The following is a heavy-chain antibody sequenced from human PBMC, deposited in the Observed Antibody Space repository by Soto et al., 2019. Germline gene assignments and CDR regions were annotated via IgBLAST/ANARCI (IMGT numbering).Heavy chain of an antibody. CDR3: ARTFCSTTSCQAHGMDV. V-gene: IGHV4-61*01. Sequence: QVQLQESGPGLVKPSETLSLTCTVSGDSVSSGSYYWTWIRQPPGKGLEWIGYLYYTGTTNYTPPLKSRVTMSLDTSSNQFSLRLSSVTAADTAVYFCARTFCSTTSCQAHGMDVWGQGTSVTVSS. D-gene: IGHD2-2*01. CDR1: GDSVSSGSYY. CDR2: LYYTGTT. J-gene: IGHJ6*02.